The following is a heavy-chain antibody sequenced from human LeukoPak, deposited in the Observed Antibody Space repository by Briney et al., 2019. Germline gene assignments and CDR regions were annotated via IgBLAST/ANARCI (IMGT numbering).Heavy chain of an antibody. CDR2: ISSSSSYI. CDR1: GFTFSSYS. D-gene: IGHD1-1*01. J-gene: IGHJ4*02. Sequence: PGGSLRLSCAASGFTFSSYSMNWVRQAPGKGLEWVSSISSSSSYIYYADSVKGRFTISRDNAKNSLYLQMNSLRAEDTAVYYCGRETLILGQPPTYPDYWGQGTLVTVSS. CDR3: GRETLILGQPPTYPDY. V-gene: IGHV3-21*01.